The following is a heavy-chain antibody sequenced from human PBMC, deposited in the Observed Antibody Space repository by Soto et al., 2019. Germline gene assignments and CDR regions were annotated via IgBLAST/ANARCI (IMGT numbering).Heavy chain of an antibody. CDR2: IDPADSET. J-gene: IGHJ6*02. CDR3: ARLGQGGYVQGMDV. CDR1: GYSFITYW. Sequence: GESLKISCKGSGYSFITYWIAWGRQKPGKSLEWMGIIDPADSETKYSPSFQGQVTISADKSINTAYLQWSSLKASDTAMYYCARLGQGGYVQGMDVWGQGTTVTVSS. D-gene: IGHD5-12*01. V-gene: IGHV5-51*01.